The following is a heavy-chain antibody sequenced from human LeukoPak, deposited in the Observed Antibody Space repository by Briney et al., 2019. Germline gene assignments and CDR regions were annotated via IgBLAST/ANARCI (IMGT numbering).Heavy chain of an antibody. V-gene: IGHV4-59*08. D-gene: IGHD3-10*01. CDR1: GGSISSYY. CDR2: IYYSGST. J-gene: IGHJ3*02. CDR3: ARRLRVGESPLDAFDI. Sequence: PSETLSLTCTVSGGSISSYYWSWIRQPPGKGLEWIGYIYYSGSTNYNPSLKSRVTISVDTSKNQFSLKLSSVTAADTAAYYCARRLRVGESPLDAFDIWGQGTMVTVSS.